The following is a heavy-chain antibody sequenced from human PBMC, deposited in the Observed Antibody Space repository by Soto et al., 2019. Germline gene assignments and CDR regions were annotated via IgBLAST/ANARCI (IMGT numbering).Heavy chain of an antibody. V-gene: IGHV4-31*03. CDR3: AREGAAPYYYFGMDV. CDR2: IYYSGST. D-gene: IGHD6-6*01. CDR1: GGSISSGGYY. Sequence: QVQLQESGPGLVKPSQTLSLTCTVSGGSISSGGYYWSWIRQHPGKGLEWIGFIYYSGSTYYNPSLKSRVTISVDPSKNQFSLKVSSVAAADTAVYYCAREGAAPYYYFGMDVWGQGTTVTVSS. J-gene: IGHJ6*02.